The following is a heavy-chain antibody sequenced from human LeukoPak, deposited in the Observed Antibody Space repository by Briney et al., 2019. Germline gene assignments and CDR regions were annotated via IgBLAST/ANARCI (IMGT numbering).Heavy chain of an antibody. V-gene: IGHV3-23*01. D-gene: IGHD3-10*01. J-gene: IGHJ3*01. Sequence: GGSLRLSCAASGLTLSSYAMSWVRQAPGKGLEWVSSISGSGGTTYYADSVKGRFTISRDNSKNTLYLQMNSLRAEDTAVHYCAKDVRLDRGLGAFDVWGQGTMVTVSS. CDR2: ISGSGGTT. CDR1: GLTLSSYA. CDR3: AKDVRLDRGLGAFDV.